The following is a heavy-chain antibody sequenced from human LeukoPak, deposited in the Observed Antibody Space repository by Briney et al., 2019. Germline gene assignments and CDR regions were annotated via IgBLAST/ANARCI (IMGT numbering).Heavy chain of an antibody. V-gene: IGHV3-21*01. D-gene: IGHD2-2*01. CDR1: GFTFGSYS. CDR3: AREVVPAGHDY. J-gene: IGHJ4*02. CDR2: ISSSSSYI. Sequence: GGSLRLSCAASGFTFGSYSMNWVRQAPGKGLEWVSSISSSSSYIYYADSVKGRFTISRDNAKNSLYLQMNSLRAEDTAVYYCAREVVPAGHDYWGQGTLVTVSS.